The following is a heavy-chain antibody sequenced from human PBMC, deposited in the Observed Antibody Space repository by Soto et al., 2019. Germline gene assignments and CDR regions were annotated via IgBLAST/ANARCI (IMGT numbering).Heavy chain of an antibody. D-gene: IGHD3-10*01. Sequence: SETLSLTCTVSGSSISSCSYYWGWIRQPPGKGLEWIGSIYYSGSTYYNPSLKSRVTISVDTSKNQFSLKLSSVTAADTAVYYCARKPFGEFPMDVWGKGTTVTVSS. J-gene: IGHJ6*03. V-gene: IGHV4-39*01. CDR2: IYYSGST. CDR1: GSSISSCSYY. CDR3: ARKPFGEFPMDV.